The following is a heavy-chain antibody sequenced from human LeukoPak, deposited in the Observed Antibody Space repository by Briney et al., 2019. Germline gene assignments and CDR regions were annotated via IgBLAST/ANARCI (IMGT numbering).Heavy chain of an antibody. CDR2: ISSGSSTI. Sequence: GGSLRLSCAASGFTFSSYSMNWVRQAPGKGLEWDSYISSGSSTIYYADSVKGRFTISRDNAKNSLYLQMNSLRDEDTAVYYCAKVAAGYSVNYFDYWGQGTLVTVSS. V-gene: IGHV3-48*02. CDR1: GFTFSSYS. J-gene: IGHJ4*02. CDR3: AKVAAGYSVNYFDY. D-gene: IGHD4-23*01.